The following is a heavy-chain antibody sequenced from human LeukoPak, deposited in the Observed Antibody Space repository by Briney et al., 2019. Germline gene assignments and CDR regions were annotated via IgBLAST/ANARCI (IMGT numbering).Heavy chain of an antibody. CDR2: ISSSSIYI. V-gene: IGHV3-21*01. CDR1: GFTFSGYR. Sequence: PGGSLRLSWEASGFTFSGYRRNWVGQAPGKGREGVSSISSSSIYIYYADSVKGRFTISRDNAKNSLYLQMNSLRAEDTAVYYCARAAYCGGDCSLSPYFDYWGQGTLVTVSS. CDR3: ARAAYCGGDCSLSPYFDY. J-gene: IGHJ4*02. D-gene: IGHD2-21*02.